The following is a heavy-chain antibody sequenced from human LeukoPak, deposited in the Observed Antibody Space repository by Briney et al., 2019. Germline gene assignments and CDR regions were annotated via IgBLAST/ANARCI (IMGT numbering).Heavy chain of an antibody. Sequence: GGSLRLSCAASGFTFSSYAMSWVRQAPGKGLEWVSAISGSGGSTYYADSAKGRFTISRDNSKNTLYLQMNSLRAEDTAVYYCAKYYDSSGYYPSWFDPWGQGTLVTVSS. D-gene: IGHD3-22*01. CDR2: ISGSGGST. V-gene: IGHV3-23*01. CDR1: GFTFSSYA. CDR3: AKYYDSSGYYPSWFDP. J-gene: IGHJ5*02.